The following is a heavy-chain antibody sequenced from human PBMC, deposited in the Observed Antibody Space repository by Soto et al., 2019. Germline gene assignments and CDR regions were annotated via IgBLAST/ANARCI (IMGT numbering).Heavy chain of an antibody. D-gene: IGHD6-13*01. J-gene: IGHJ5*02. CDR1: GYTFTNYA. CDR2: INGGIGNT. Sequence: GASVKVSCKASGYTFTNYAMHWVRQAPGQRLEWMGWINGGIGNTKYSQKFHGRVTITRDTSASTAYMELSSLRSEDTAVYYCARVTAAAGTEWFDPWGQGTLVTVSS. CDR3: ARVTAAAGTEWFDP. V-gene: IGHV1-3*01.